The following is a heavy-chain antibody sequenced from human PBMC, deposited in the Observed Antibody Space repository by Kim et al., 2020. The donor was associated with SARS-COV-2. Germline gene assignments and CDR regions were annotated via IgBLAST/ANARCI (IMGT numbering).Heavy chain of an antibody. J-gene: IGHJ4*02. CDR3: ARDLEYSSSWYKTGYVDY. Sequence: GGSLRLSCAASGFTFSDYYMSWIRQAPGKGLEWVSYISSSGSTIYYADSVKGRFTISRDNAKNSLYLQMNSLRAEDTAVYYCARDLEYSSSWYKTGYVDYWGQGTLVTVSS. V-gene: IGHV3-11*01. CDR1: GFTFSDYY. CDR2: ISSSGSTI. D-gene: IGHD6-13*01.